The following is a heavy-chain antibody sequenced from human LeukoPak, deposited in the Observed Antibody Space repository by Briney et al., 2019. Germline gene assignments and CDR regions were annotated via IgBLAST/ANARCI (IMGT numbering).Heavy chain of an antibody. Sequence: PSETLSLTCTVSGGSISSSSHYWGWIRQPPGKGLEWIGSVYYSGRTYYNPSLESRLTISVDTSKNQFSLKLSSVTAADTAVYYCVYRTWLVSNYFDYWGQGTLVTVSS. CDR1: GGSISSSSHY. V-gene: IGHV4-39*07. J-gene: IGHJ4*02. D-gene: IGHD6-19*01. CDR3: VYRTWLVSNYFDY. CDR2: VYYSGRT.